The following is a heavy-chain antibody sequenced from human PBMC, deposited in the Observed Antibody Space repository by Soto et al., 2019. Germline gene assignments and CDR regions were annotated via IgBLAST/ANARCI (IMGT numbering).Heavy chain of an antibody. Sequence: PGGSLRLSCAASEFTITTYWMNWVRQAPGKGLEWVANIKQDGSERYYADFVKGRFTISRDNAKNSLFLQMSRLRAEDSAVYYCATVTTWKFYYYYMDVWGKGTTVTVSS. CDR2: IKQDGSER. CDR1: EFTITTYW. J-gene: IGHJ6*03. V-gene: IGHV3-7*01. D-gene: IGHD4-4*01. CDR3: ATVTTWKFYYYYMDV.